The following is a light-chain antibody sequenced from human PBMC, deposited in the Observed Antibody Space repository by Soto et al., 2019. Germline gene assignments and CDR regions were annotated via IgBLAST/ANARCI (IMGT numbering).Light chain of an antibody. CDR1: QSVSSSY. CDR2: GAS. J-gene: IGKJ4*01. Sequence: EIVLTQSPGTLSLSPGERATLSCRASQSVSSSYLAWYQQKPGQAPRLLSYGASSRATGIPDGFSGTGSGTDFTLTISRLEAEDFAVYYCQQYARSPLTFGGGTKVEIK. V-gene: IGKV3-20*01. CDR3: QQYARSPLT.